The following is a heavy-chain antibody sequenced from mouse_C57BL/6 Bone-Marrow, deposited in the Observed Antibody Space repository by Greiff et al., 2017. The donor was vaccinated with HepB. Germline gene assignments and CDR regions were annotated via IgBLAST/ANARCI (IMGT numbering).Heavy chain of an antibody. V-gene: IGHV1-82*01. CDR1: GYAFSSSW. CDR3: ARGVVDYFDY. CDR2: IYPGDGDT. Sequence: QVQLQQSGPELVKPGASVKISCKASGYAFSSSWMNWVKQRPGKGLEWIGRIYPGDGDTNYNGKFKGKATLTADKSSSTAYMQLSSLTSEESAVYFCARGVVDYFDYWGQGTTLTVSS. D-gene: IGHD1-1*01. J-gene: IGHJ2*01.